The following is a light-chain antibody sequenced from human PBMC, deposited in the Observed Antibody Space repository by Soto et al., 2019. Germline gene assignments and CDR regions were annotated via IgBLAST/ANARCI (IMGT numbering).Light chain of an antibody. CDR1: QSISSW. J-gene: IGKJ4*01. CDR3: QQYDNYKPLT. CDR2: DAS. V-gene: IGKV1-5*01. Sequence: DIQMIQSPSTLSASVGDRFTITCLAIQSISSWLAWYQQKPCKAPKLLIFDASSLESGTPSRFSGRRSGTQFTLTINGLQPDDFANYYCQQYDNYKPLTFGGGTKVDIK.